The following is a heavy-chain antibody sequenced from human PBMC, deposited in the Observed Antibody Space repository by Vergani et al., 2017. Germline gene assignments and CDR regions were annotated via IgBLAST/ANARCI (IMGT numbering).Heavy chain of an antibody. CDR3: ASTDSSSWYPDVYYYMDV. V-gene: IGHV3-48*01. J-gene: IGHJ6*03. Sequence: EVQLVESGGGLVQPGGSLRLSCAASGFTFSSYSMNWVRQAPGKGLEWVSYISSSSSTIYYADSVKGRFTISRDNAKNSLYLQMNSLRAEDTAVYYCASTDSSSWYPDVYYYMDVWGKGP. D-gene: IGHD6-13*01. CDR2: ISSSSSTI. CDR1: GFTFSSYS.